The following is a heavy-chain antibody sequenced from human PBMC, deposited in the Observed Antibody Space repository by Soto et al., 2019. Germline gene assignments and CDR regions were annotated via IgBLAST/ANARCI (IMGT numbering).Heavy chain of an antibody. CDR2: ISSSSSYI. Sequence: GGSLRLSCAASGVTFSSYSMNWVRQAPGKGLEWVSSISSSSSYIYYADSVKGRFTISRDNAKNSLYLQMNSLRAEDTAVYYCARAGPPTVVPAALRDAFDIWGQGTMVTVS. D-gene: IGHD2-2*01. J-gene: IGHJ3*02. CDR1: GVTFSSYS. V-gene: IGHV3-21*01. CDR3: ARAGPPTVVPAALRDAFDI.